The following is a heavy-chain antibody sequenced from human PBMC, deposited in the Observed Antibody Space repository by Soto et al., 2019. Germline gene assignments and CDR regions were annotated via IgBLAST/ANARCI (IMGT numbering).Heavy chain of an antibody. CDR3: AKNIGGISAYANFDY. D-gene: IGHD5-12*01. CDR2: ITAGSFNT. J-gene: IGHJ4*02. Sequence: EVQLLESGGDLVQPGGSLRLSCVASGFTFSNDDLSWVRQASGKGLEWVSAITAGSFNTYYPDSVKGRLTISRDNSKNTLYLQMISLRAEDTAVLYCAKNIGGISAYANFDYWGQGTLVTVSS. CDR1: GFTFSNDD. V-gene: IGHV3-23*01.